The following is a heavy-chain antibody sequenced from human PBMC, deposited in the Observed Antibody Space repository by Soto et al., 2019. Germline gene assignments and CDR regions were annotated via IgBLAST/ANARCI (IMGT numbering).Heavy chain of an antibody. Sequence: PGGSLRFSCAASGFTFGKFGMRWVRQTPGKGLEWVSTITEHGADTYYTDSVKGRFTISRDNSKNTLYLQMTTLRAEDTALYFCTKAPSHINHVEVWGRGNRVSVSS. CDR3: TKAPSHINHVEV. V-gene: IGHV3-23*01. J-gene: IGHJ6*02. CDR2: ITEHGADT. CDR1: GFTFGKFG.